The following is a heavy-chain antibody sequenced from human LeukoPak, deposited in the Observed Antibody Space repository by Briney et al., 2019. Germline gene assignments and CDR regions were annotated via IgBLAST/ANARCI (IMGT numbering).Heavy chain of an antibody. CDR2: IKRDGSDK. V-gene: IGHV3-7*03. CDR1: GFTFSSYW. Sequence: GGSLRLSCAASGFTFSSYWMSWVRQAPGKGLEWVANIKRDGSDKYYVDSVKGRFTISRDNAKNSLYLQINSLRAEDTAVYYCARKTVVGSYFDYWGQGTPVTVSS. D-gene: IGHD4-23*01. J-gene: IGHJ4*02. CDR3: ARKTVVGSYFDY.